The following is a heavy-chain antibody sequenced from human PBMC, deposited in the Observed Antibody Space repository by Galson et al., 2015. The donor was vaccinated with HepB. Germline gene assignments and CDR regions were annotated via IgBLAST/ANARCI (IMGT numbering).Heavy chain of an antibody. V-gene: IGHV3-30*18. Sequence: SLRLSCAASGFTFSSYGMHWVRQAPGKGLEWVAVISYDGSNKYYADSVKGRFTISRDNSKNTLYLQMNSLRAEDTAVYYCAKGNFGSGYYPDWYFDLWGRGTLVTVSS. CDR2: ISYDGSNK. CDR3: AKGNFGSGYYPDWYFDL. D-gene: IGHD3-3*01. CDR1: GFTFSSYG. J-gene: IGHJ2*01.